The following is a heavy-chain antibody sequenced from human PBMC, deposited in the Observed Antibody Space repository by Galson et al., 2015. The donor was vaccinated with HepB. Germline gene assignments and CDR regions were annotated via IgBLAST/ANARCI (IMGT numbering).Heavy chain of an antibody. CDR1: GFTLSNAW. CDR3: TTPPGYYDFWSGYYHSYYYYYMDV. CDR2: IKSKTDGGTT. D-gene: IGHD3-3*01. V-gene: IGHV3-15*07. Sequence: SLRLSCAASGFTLSNAWMNWVRQAPGKGLEWVGRIKSKTDGGTTDYAAPVKGRFTISRDDSKNTLYLQMNSLKTEDTAVYYCTTPPGYYDFWSGYYHSYYYYYMDVWGKGTTVTVSS. J-gene: IGHJ6*03.